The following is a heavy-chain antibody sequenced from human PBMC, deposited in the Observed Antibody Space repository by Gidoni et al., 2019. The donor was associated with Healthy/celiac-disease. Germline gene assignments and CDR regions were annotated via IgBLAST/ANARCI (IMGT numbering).Heavy chain of an antibody. J-gene: IGHJ4*02. CDR2: ISGNSDSI. Sequence: EFQVVESGGGVVQPGRSLRLSCTVSGFTFEIYAMHWVRQAPGKGLEWVSGISGNSDSIVYADSVKGRFTISRDNAKNSLFLQMNSLRREDTALYYCTPGGVWGQGTLVTVSS. D-gene: IGHD3-16*01. V-gene: IGHV3-9*01. CDR3: TPGGV. CDR1: GFTFEIYA.